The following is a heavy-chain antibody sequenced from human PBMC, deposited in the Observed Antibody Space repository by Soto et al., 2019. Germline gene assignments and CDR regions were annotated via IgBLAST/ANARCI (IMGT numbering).Heavy chain of an antibody. Sequence: ASVKVSCKASGYTFTSYDINWVRQATGQGLEWMGWMNPNSGNTGYAQKFQGRVTMTRNTSISTAYMELSSLRSEDTAVYYCASLGYFISTSCFPGENYYYYGMDVWGQGTTVTVSS. CDR2: MNPNSGNT. V-gene: IGHV1-8*01. J-gene: IGHJ6*02. CDR1: GYTFTSYD. D-gene: IGHD2-2*01. CDR3: ASLGYFISTSCFPGENYYYYGMDV.